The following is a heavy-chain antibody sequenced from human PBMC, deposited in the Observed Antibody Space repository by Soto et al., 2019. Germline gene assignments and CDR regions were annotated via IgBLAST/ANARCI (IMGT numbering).Heavy chain of an antibody. CDR2: IIPIFGTA. Sequence: GASVKVSCKASGGTFSSYAISWVRQAPGQGLEWMGGIIPIFGTANYAQKFQGRVTITADESTSTAYMELSSLRSEDTAVYFCTTDLAVTHTYQYFGMDVWGQGTTVTVSS. J-gene: IGHJ6*02. CDR3: TTDLAVTHTYQYFGMDV. V-gene: IGHV1-69*13. D-gene: IGHD4-17*01. CDR1: GGTFSSYA.